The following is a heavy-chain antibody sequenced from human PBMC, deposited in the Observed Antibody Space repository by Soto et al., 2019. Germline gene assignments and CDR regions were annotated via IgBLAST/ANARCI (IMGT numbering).Heavy chain of an antibody. CDR2: VTSDGNTI. Sequence: GGSLRLSCAASGFTFGNHWMHWVRQAPGKGLERVSRVTSDGNTIYYADSVKGRFTVSRDNAKSTLYLQMNSLRAEDTAVYYCATAEVDHWGPGTLVTVSS. J-gene: IGHJ5*02. V-gene: IGHV3-74*01. CDR1: GFTFGNHW. CDR3: ATAEVDH.